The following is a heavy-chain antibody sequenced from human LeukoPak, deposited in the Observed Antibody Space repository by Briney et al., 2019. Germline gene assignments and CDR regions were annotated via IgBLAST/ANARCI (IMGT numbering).Heavy chain of an antibody. CDR3: ARENEWFGCMDV. Sequence: SETLSLTCTVSGGSISSYYWSWIRQPPGKGLEWIGYMYTSGSTNYNPSLKSRVTTSVDTSKNQFSLKLSSVTAADTAVYYCARENEWFGCMDVWGQGTTVTVSS. CDR1: GGSISSYY. CDR2: MYTSGST. V-gene: IGHV4-4*09. J-gene: IGHJ6*02. D-gene: IGHD3-10*01.